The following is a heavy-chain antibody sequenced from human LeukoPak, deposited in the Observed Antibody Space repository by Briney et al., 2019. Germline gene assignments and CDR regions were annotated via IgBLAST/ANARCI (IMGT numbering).Heavy chain of an antibody. CDR2: IRSKAYGGTT. CDR3: TREIDEVAVAIDC. V-gene: IGHV3-49*03. D-gene: IGHD6-19*01. J-gene: IGHJ4*02. CDR1: GFTFGDYA. Sequence: GGSLRLSCTASGFTFGDYAMSWFCQAPGKGLEWVGFIRSKAYGGTTEYAASVKGRFTISRDDSKSIAYLQMNSLKTEDTAVYYCTREIDEVAVAIDCWGQGTLVTVSS.